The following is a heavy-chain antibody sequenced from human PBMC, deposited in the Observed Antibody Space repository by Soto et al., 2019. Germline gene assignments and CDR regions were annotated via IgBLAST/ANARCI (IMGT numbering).Heavy chain of an antibody. J-gene: IGHJ6*02. CDR3: ARQLGGPRPYYYGMDV. CDR1: GFTFSSYG. Sequence: GALRLSCAASGFTFSSYGMHWVRQAPGKGLEWVAVIWYDGSNKYYADSVKGRFTISRDNSKNTLYLQMNSLRAEDTAVYYCARQLGGPRPYYYGMDVWGQGTTVTVSS. V-gene: IGHV3-33*01. D-gene: IGHD1-1*01. CDR2: IWYDGSNK.